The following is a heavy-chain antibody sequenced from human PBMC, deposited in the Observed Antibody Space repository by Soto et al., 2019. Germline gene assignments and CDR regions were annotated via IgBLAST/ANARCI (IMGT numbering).Heavy chain of an antibody. CDR3: GRDVRNWDSGSDSYDY. V-gene: IGHV3-7*04. D-gene: IGHD1-26*01. Sequence: EVQLVESGGDLVQQGGSLRLSCAASGFSFSSYWMSWVRRAPGKGLEWVANIKQEGSEKNDVDSVKGRFTISRDNAKNSLYLQMSSLRAEDTAVYFCGRDVRNWDSGSDSYDYWGQRTLVTVSS. CDR1: GFSFSSYW. CDR2: IKQEGSEK. J-gene: IGHJ4*02.